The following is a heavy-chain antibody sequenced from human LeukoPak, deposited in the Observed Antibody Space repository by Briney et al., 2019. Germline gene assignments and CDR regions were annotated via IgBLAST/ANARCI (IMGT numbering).Heavy chain of an antibody. V-gene: IGHV3-7*01. Sequence: PGGSLRLSCAASGFTFSTYWMSWVRQAPGKGLEWVANIKQDGSEKYYVDSVKGRFTISRDNAKNSLYLEMNSLRVEDTAIYYCARDGRPLDYWGLGTLVTVSS. D-gene: IGHD3/OR15-3a*01. CDR3: ARDGRPLDY. J-gene: IGHJ4*02. CDR1: GFTFSTYW. CDR2: IKQDGSEK.